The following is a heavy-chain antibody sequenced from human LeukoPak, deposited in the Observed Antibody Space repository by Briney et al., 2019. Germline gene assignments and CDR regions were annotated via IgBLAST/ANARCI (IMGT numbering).Heavy chain of an antibody. D-gene: IGHD3-10*01. CDR1: GFTFSSYN. Sequence: PGGSLRLSCAASGFTFSSYNMNWVRQAPGKGLEWISYIGSGSRTIYYADSAKGRFTISRDNAKNSLYLQMNSLRAEDTAVYYYARVDLTYGSVPYMDVWGQGTTVTVSS. CDR2: IGSGSRTI. J-gene: IGHJ6*02. V-gene: IGHV3-48*01. CDR3: ARVDLTYGSVPYMDV.